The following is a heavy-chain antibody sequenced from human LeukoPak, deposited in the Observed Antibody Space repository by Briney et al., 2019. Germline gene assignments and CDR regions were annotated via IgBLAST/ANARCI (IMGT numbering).Heavy chain of an antibody. CDR1: GGSISSYY. Sequence: PSETLSLTCTVSGGSISSYYWSWIRQPPGKGLEWIGYIYYSGSTNYNPSLKSRVTISVDTSKNQFSLKLSSVTAADTAVYYCARLPRGAFDIWGQGTMVTVSS. J-gene: IGHJ3*02. CDR3: ARLPRGAFDI. V-gene: IGHV4-59*08. D-gene: IGHD5-12*01. CDR2: IYYSGST.